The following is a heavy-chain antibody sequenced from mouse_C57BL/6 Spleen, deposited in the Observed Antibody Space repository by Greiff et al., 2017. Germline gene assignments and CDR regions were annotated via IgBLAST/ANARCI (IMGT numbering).Heavy chain of an antibody. D-gene: IGHD1-1*01. Sequence: QVQLQQSGAELVRPGASVKMSCKASGYTFTSYHMHWVKQTPRQGLEWIGAIYPGNGDTSYNQKFKGKATLTVDKSSSTASMQLSSLTSDHSAVYFCASMGEPSYGSSFGSMDYWGQGTSVTVSS. CDR1: GYTFTSYH. CDR2: IYPGNGDT. J-gene: IGHJ4*01. CDR3: ASMGEPSYGSSFGSMDY. V-gene: IGHV1-12*01.